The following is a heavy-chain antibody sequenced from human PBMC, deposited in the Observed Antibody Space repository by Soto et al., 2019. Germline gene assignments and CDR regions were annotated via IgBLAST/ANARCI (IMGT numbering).Heavy chain of an antibody. CDR3: ARGVSAGVDY. D-gene: IGHD1-26*01. V-gene: IGHV1-8*01. Sequence: ASVKVSCKASGYSFTSLDINWVRQTAGQGLEWMGWVQPSTGRTGYAQKFQGRVTMTRDTSINPAYMELTTLTSDDTAFYYCARGVSAGVDYWGQGTMVTVSS. CDR2: VQPSTGRT. CDR1: GYSFTSLD. J-gene: IGHJ4*02.